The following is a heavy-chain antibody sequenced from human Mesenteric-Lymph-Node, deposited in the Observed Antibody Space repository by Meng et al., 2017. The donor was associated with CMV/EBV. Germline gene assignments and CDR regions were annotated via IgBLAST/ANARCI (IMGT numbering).Heavy chain of an antibody. CDR3: ARAKRLQLLSYYYGMDV. CDR1: GGSFSGYY. D-gene: IGHD2-2*01. Sequence: SETLSLTCAVYGGSFSGYYWSWIRQPPGKGLEWIGEINHSGSTNYNPSLKSRVTISVDTSKNQFSQKLSSVTAADTAVYYCARAKRLQLLSYYYGMDVWGQGTTVTVSS. CDR2: INHSGST. V-gene: IGHV4-34*01. J-gene: IGHJ6*02.